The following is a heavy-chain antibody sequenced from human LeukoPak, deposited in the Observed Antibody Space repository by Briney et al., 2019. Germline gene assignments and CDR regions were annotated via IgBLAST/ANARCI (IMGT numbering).Heavy chain of an antibody. CDR2: LNQDGSER. Sequence: PGGSLRLSCAASGLIFSSHWMCWVRQAPGKGLEWVASLNQDGSERNYVDSVKGRFTISRDNAKNSLFLQMNSLRAEDTAVYYCSRDIGYGTFDTRGQGTLVTVSS. J-gene: IGHJ4*02. V-gene: IGHV3-7*01. D-gene: IGHD2-15*01. CDR1: GLIFSSHW. CDR3: SRDIGYGTFDT.